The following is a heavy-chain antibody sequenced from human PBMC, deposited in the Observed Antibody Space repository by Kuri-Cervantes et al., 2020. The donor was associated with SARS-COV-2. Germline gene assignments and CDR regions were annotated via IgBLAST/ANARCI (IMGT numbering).Heavy chain of an antibody. CDR2: IRYDGSNK. CDR1: GFTFSSYG. V-gene: IGHV3-30*02. D-gene: IGHD2-15*01. J-gene: IGHJ3*02. Sequence: GESLKISCAASGFTFSSYGMHWVRQAPGKGLEWVAFIRYDGSNKYYADSVEGRFTISRDNSKNTLYLQMNSLRAEDTAVYYYAKVDYCSGGSCYPGGAFDIWGQGTMVTVSS. CDR3: AKVDYCSGGSCYPGGAFDI.